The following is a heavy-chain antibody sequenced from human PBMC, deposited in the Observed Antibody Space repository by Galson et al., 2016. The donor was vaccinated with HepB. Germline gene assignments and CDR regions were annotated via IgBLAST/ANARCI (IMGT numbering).Heavy chain of an antibody. D-gene: IGHD3-3*01. CDR3: ARESRDFSSGYYTPFDF. CDR1: GASINSGDYS. Sequence: LSLTCVVSGASINSGDYSWSWIRQPPGKGLEWIGNIFHTGHTYYNPSLRSRLSLSLDGSKNQFSLRLTSVTAADTALYFCARESRDFSSGYYTPFDFWGQGTMVTVSS. V-gene: IGHV4-30-2*01. CDR2: IFHTGHT. J-gene: IGHJ3*01.